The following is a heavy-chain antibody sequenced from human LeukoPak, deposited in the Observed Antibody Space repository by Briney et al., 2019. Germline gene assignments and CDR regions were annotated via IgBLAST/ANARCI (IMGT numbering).Heavy chain of an antibody. J-gene: IGHJ4*02. CDR3: ATTNDGGGYQWGDFFDF. CDR2: IILNLGTT. D-gene: IGHD3-22*01. Sequence: ASVKVSCKASGGTSNSHAISWVRQAPGKGLDGMGRIILNLGTTNLAQNFQDRVTLTADKSTNTAYMELTSLTSDDTAVYYCATTNDGGGYQWGDFFDFWGQGTLVTVTS. V-gene: IGHV1-69*04. CDR1: GGTSNSHA.